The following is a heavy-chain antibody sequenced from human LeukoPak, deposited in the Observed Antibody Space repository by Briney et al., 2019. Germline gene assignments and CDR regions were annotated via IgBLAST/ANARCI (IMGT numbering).Heavy chain of an antibody. V-gene: IGHV1-69*05. CDR1: GGTFSSYA. J-gene: IGHJ4*02. CDR2: IIPIFGTA. CDR3: ASPRVYYDSSGYYYAPFDY. Sequence: SVKVSCKASGGTFSSYAISWVRQAPGQGLEWMGGIIPIFGTANYAQKFQGRVTITTDESTSTAYMELSSLRSEDTAVCYCASPRVYYDSSGYYYAPFDYWGQGTLVTVSS. D-gene: IGHD3-22*01.